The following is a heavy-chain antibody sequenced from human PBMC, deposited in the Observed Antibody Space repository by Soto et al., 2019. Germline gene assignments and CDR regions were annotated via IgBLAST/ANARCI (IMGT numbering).Heavy chain of an antibody. J-gene: IGHJ4*02. CDR3: VRTSLVVAAATREDY. CDR1: GFTFSSYW. V-gene: IGHV3-74*01. CDR2: INSDGSST. D-gene: IGHD2-15*01. Sequence: EVQLVESGGGLVQPVGSLRLSCAASGFTFSSYWMRWVRQAPGKGLVWVSRINSDGSSTSYADSVKGRFTISRDNAKNTLYLQMNRLRAEDTAVYYCVRTSLVVAAATREDYWGQGTLVTVSS.